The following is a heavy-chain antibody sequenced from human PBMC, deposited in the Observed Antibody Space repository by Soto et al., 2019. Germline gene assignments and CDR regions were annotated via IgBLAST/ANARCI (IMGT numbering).Heavy chain of an antibody. CDR2: IIPILGIA. J-gene: IGHJ4*02. Sequence: QVQLVQSGAEVKKPGSSVKVSCKASGGTFSSYTISWVRQAPGQGLEWMGRIIPILGIANYAQKIQGRVTITADKSTSTAYMELSSLRSEDTAVYYCARDRGYSDIDYWGQGTLVTVSS. V-gene: IGHV1-69*02. CDR3: ARDRGYSDIDY. D-gene: IGHD5-18*01. CDR1: GGTFSSYT.